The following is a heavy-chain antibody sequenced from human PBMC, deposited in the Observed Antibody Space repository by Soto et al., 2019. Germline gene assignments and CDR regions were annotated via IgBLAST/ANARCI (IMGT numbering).Heavy chain of an antibody. Sequence: QVQLQQWGAGLLKPSETLSLTCAVYGGSFSGYYWSWIRQPPGKGLEWIGEINHSGSTNYNPSLKGRVTISVDTSKNQFSLKLSSVTAADTAVYYCASSSTSLPYYGMDVWGQGTTVTVSS. CDR2: INHSGST. V-gene: IGHV4-34*01. CDR1: GGSFSGYY. CDR3: ASSSTSLPYYGMDV. D-gene: IGHD2-2*01. J-gene: IGHJ6*02.